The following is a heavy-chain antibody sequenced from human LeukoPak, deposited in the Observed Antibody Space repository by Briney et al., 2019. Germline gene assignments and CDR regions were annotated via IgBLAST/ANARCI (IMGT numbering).Heavy chain of an antibody. J-gene: IGHJ4*02. V-gene: IGHV4-39*07. CDR2: IYYSGST. CDR1: GGSISSSSYY. D-gene: IGHD3-10*01. CDR3: ARVRVPLDAYYYGSGPTNIFDY. Sequence: SETLSLTCTVSGGSISSSSYYWGWIRQPPGKGLEWIGSIYYSGSTNYNPSLKSRVTISVDTSKNQFSLKLSSVTAADTAVYYCARVRVPLDAYYYGSGPTNIFDYWGQGTLVTVSS.